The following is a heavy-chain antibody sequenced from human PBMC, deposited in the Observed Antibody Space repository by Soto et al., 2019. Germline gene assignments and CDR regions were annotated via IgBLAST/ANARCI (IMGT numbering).Heavy chain of an antibody. J-gene: IGHJ3*02. CDR1: GYTFTSYY. Sequence: ASVKVSCKASGYTFTSYYMHWVRQAPGQGLEWMGIINPSGGSTSYAQKFQGRVTMTRDTSTSTVYMELSSLRSEDTAVYYCARDGSDNWKWIAFDIWGQGTMVTVSS. CDR2: INPSGGST. D-gene: IGHD1-20*01. CDR3: ARDGSDNWKWIAFDI. V-gene: IGHV1-46*03.